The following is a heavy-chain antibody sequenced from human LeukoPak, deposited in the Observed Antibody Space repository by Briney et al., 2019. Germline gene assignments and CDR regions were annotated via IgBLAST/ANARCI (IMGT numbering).Heavy chain of an antibody. V-gene: IGHV1-24*01. J-gene: IGHJ4*02. CDR2: FDPEDGET. D-gene: IGHD6-19*01. Sequence: ASVKVSCKVSGYTLTELSMHWVRQAPGKGLEWMGGFDPEDGETIYAQKFQGRVTLTEDTSTDTAYMELSSLRSEDTAVYYCATDHPRLEQWLDAFDYWGQGTLVTVSS. CDR1: GYTLTELS. CDR3: ATDHPRLEQWLDAFDY.